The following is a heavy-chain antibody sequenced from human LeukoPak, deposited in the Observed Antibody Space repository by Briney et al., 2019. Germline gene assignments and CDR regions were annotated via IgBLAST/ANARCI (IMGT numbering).Heavy chain of an antibody. V-gene: IGHV4-59*08. CDR3: ARLDAAAGRYLQFFY. J-gene: IGHJ4*02. CDR1: GGSINSYY. CDR2: IYYTGST. D-gene: IGHD5-24*01. Sequence: PSETLSLTCSVSGGSINSYYWSWIRQPPGKGLEWIGFIYYTGSTNYDPSLRSRVTISVDTSKNQFSLKLSSVTAADTAVYYCARLDAAAGRYLQFFYWGQGTLVTVSS.